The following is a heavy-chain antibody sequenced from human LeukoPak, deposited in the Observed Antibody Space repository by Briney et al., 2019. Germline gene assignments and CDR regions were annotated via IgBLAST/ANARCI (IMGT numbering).Heavy chain of an antibody. J-gene: IGHJ4*02. D-gene: IGHD3-22*01. V-gene: IGHV4-59*01. CDR1: GGSISSYY. CDR3: ARVSYYDSSGYLFDY. Sequence: SETLSLTCTVSGGSISSYYRSWIRQPPGKGLEWLGYVYNSGSTHYNPSLKSRVTTSADTSKNQFSLTLTSVTAADTAVYYCARVSYYDSSGYLFDYWSQGTLVTVSS. CDR2: VYNSGST.